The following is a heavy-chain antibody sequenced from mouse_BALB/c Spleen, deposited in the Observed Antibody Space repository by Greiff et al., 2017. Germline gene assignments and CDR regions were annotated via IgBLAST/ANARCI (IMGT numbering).Heavy chain of an antibody. CDR1: GFSLTSYG. J-gene: IGHJ4*01. CDR3: ARNSFITTANMDY. V-gene: IGHV2-2*02. D-gene: IGHD1-2*01. CDR2: IWSGGST. Sequence: VKLMESGPGLVQPSQSLSITCTVSGFSLTSYGVHWVRQSPGKGLEWLGVIWSGGSTDYNAAFISRLSISKDNSKSQVFFKMNSLQANDTAIYYCARNSFITTANMDYWGQGTSVTVSS.